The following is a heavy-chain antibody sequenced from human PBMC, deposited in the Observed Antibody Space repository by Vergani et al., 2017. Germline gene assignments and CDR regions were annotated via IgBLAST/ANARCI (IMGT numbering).Heavy chain of an antibody. Sequence: QVHLVESGGGVVQPGRSLRLSCVVSGFTSSYYGMHWVRQAPGKGLEWVAVISYDGTQKYYADSVKGRFTISRDHSKSTLYLQMNSLRTEDTAVYYCAKAGSVTSGSLQYNFYMDVWGKGTTVTVS. CDR1: GFTSSYYG. V-gene: IGHV3-30*18. J-gene: IGHJ6*03. CDR3: AKAGSVTSGSLQYNFYMDV. CDR2: ISYDGTQK. D-gene: IGHD3-10*01.